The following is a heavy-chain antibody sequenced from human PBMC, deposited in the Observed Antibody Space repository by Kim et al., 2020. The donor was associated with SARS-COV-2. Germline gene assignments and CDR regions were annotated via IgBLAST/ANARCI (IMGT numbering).Heavy chain of an antibody. D-gene: IGHD3-10*01. CDR3: ARVRMVRGVIITELDY. V-gene: IGHV3-30*04. CDR1: GFTFSSYA. Sequence: GGSLRLSCAASGFTFSSYAMHWVRQAPGKGLEWVAVISYDGSNKYYADSVKGRFTISRDNSKNTLYLQMNSLRAEDTAVYYCARVRMVRGVIITELDYWGQGTLVTVSS. CDR2: ISYDGSNK. J-gene: IGHJ4*02.